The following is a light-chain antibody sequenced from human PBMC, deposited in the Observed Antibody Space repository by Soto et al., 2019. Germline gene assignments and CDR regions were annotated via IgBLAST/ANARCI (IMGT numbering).Light chain of an antibody. CDR1: QSISSW. CDR3: HQYNSYSTWT. Sequence: DIQMTQSPSTLSASVGDRVTITCRASQSISSWLAWYQQKPGKAPKLLIYDASRLESGVPSRFSGSGSGTEFTLTISSLQPDDFATYYCHQYNSYSTWTFGQGTKVEIK. V-gene: IGKV1-5*01. J-gene: IGKJ1*01. CDR2: DAS.